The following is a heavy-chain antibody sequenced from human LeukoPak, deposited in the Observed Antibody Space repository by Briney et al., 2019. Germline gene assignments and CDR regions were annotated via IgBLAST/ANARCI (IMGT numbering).Heavy chain of an antibody. V-gene: IGHV4-34*01. CDR3: ARQCSGGSCYVY. D-gene: IGHD2-15*01. J-gene: IGHJ4*02. CDR1: GGSFSGYY. CDR2: IHHSGST. Sequence: PSETLSLTCTVYGGSFSGYYCSWLRQPPGKGLEWIGEIHHSGSTSYNPSLKSRVTISVDTSKNQFSLKLSSVTAVDTAVYYCARQCSGGSCYVYWGQGTLVTVSS.